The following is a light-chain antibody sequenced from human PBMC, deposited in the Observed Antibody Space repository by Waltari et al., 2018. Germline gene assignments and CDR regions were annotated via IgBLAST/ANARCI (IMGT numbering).Light chain of an antibody. CDR1: QSVSSN. J-gene: IGKJ4*01. CDR3: QQYNNWPLT. Sequence: EIGMTQSPATLSVSPGESATLSCRASQSVSSNLAWYQQKPGQAPRLLIYGASTRATGIPARFSGSGSGTEFTLTISSLQSEDFAVYYCQQYNNWPLTFGGGTKVEIK. V-gene: IGKV3-15*01. CDR2: GAS.